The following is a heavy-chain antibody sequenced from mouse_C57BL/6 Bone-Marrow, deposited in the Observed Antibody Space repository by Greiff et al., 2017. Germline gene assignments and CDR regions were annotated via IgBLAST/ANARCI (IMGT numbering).Heavy chain of an antibody. J-gene: IGHJ2*01. CDR3: ARKVATDY. CDR1: GYTFTSYT. D-gene: IGHD1-1*02. CDR2: INPSSGYT. Sequence: VQLQQSGAELVRPGASVKMSCKASGYTFTSYTMHWVKQRPGQGLEWIGYINPSSGYTKYNEKFKDKATLTADKSSSTAYMQLSSLTSEDSAVYYCARKVATDYWGQGTTLTVSS. V-gene: IGHV1-4*01.